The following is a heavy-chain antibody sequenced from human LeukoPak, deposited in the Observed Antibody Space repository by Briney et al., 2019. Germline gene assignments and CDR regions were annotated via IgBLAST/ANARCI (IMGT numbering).Heavy chain of an antibody. CDR2: INPNSGGT. CDR1: GYTFTGYY. J-gene: IGHJ4*02. Sequence: ASVKVFCKASGYTFTGYYMHWVRQAPGQGLEWMGWINPNSGGTNYAQKFQGRVTMTRDTSISTAYMELSRLRSDDTAVYYCARERKIVVVITTRSFDYWGQGTLVTVSS. CDR3: ARERKIVVVITTRSFDY. D-gene: IGHD3-22*01. V-gene: IGHV1-2*02.